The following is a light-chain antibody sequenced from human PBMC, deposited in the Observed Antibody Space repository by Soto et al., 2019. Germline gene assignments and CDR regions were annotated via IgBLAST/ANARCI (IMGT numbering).Light chain of an antibody. Sequence: IQLTQSPSSLSASVGDRVTITCRASQGISSFLAWYHQKPGKAPKLLFYAATTLQSGVPSRFSGSGSGTDFTLTISSLQPEDFGTYYCQQLDSYPLTFGPGTKVDI. CDR1: QGISSF. CDR2: AAT. J-gene: IGKJ3*01. CDR3: QQLDSYPLT. V-gene: IGKV1-9*01.